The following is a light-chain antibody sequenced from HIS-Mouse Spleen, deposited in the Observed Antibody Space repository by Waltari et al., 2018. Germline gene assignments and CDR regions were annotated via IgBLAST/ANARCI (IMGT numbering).Light chain of an antibody. CDR1: SSDVGGYNY. CDR2: DVS. Sequence: QSALTQPASVSGSPGQSITISCTGTSSDVGGYNYVSWYQQHPGKAPKLMIYDVSNWPSGVSNLFSVSKSGNTASLTISGLQAEDEADYYCSSYTSSSFNVVFGGGTKLTVL. CDR3: SSYTSSSFNVV. V-gene: IGLV2-14*03. J-gene: IGLJ2*01.